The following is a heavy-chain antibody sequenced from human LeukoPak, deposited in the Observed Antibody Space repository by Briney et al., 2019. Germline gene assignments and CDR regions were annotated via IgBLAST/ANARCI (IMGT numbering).Heavy chain of an antibody. V-gene: IGHV3-30-3*01. CDR2: ISYDGSNE. CDR1: GFTFTSYA. Sequence: SGGSLRLSCAASGFTFTSYAIHWVRQAPCKGLQWVAVISYDGSNEYYTDSVKGRFTISRDSSKNTLYLQMNSLRVEDTAVYYCARDSLIMTRVVRGYFDYWGQGTLVTVSS. D-gene: IGHD4-23*01. CDR3: ARDSLIMTRVVRGYFDY. J-gene: IGHJ4*02.